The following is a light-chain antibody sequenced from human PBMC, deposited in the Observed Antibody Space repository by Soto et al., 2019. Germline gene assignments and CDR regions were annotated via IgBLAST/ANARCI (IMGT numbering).Light chain of an antibody. J-gene: IGKJ1*01. CDR2: KAS. CDR1: QSISSW. V-gene: IGKV1-5*03. Sequence: DIQMTQSPSTLSASVGDRVTITCRASQSISSWLAWYQQKPGKAPKLLIYKASSLESGGPSRFSGSESRTDFTLTITTLQPDDFATYYYQQYNSYSCTFGQGTKVVIK. CDR3: QQYNSYSCT.